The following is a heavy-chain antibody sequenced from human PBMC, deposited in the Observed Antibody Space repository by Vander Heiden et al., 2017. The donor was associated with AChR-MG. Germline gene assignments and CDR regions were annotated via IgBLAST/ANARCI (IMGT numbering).Heavy chain of an antibody. CDR2: VSWNSDSI. Sequence: EVQLVESGGGLVQPGGSLRLSCAASGFTFDEYAMHWVRQAPGKGREWVSGVSWNSDSIDYADSVKGRFTISRDNAKNSLYLQMNSLRAEDTALYYCARMHSNCFDPWGQGTLVTVSS. J-gene: IGHJ5*02. D-gene: IGHD4-4*01. CDR3: ARMHSNCFDP. CDR1: GFTFDEYA. V-gene: IGHV3-9*01.